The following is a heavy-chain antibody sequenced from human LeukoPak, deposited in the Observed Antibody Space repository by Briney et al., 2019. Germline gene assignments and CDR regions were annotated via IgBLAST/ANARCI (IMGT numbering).Heavy chain of an antibody. CDR2: INHSGST. CDR3: AREFVSGDSSGYYSDAFDI. D-gene: IGHD3-22*01. CDR1: GGSFSGYY. V-gene: IGHV4-34*01. J-gene: IGHJ3*02. Sequence: SETLSLTCAVYGGSFSGYYWSWIRQPPGKGLEWIREINHSGSTNYNPSLKSRVTISVDTSKNQFSLKLSSVTAADTAVYYCAREFVSGDSSGYYSDAFDIWGQGTMVTVSS.